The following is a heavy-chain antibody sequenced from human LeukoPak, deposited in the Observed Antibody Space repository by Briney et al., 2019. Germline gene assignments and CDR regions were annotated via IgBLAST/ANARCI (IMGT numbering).Heavy chain of an antibody. V-gene: IGHV4-31*03. Sequence: SETLSLTCTVSGGSISSGAYYCSWIRQHPGKGLEWIGYTHYSGNGYHNPSLKSRVTTSVDTSKSQFSLKLSSVTAADTAVYYCARAILTASGFVLHFDLWGRGTLVTVSS. CDR2: THYSGNG. D-gene: IGHD3-3*01. CDR3: ARAILTASGFVLHFDL. J-gene: IGHJ2*01. CDR1: GGSISSGAYY.